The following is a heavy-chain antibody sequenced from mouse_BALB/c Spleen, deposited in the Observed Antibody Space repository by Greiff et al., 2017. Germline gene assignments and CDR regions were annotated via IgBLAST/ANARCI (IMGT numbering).Heavy chain of an antibody. CDR1: GYSITSGYS. D-gene: IGHD2-4*01. Sequence: EVQLQQSGPDLVKPSQSLSLTCTVTGYSITSGYSWHWIRQFPGNKLEWMGYIHYSGSTNYNPSLKSRISITRDTSKNQFFLQLNSVTTEDTATYYCAGPTMITTEGNYFDYWGQGTTLTVSS. CDR2: IHYSGST. CDR3: AGPTMITTEGNYFDY. J-gene: IGHJ2*01. V-gene: IGHV3-1*02.